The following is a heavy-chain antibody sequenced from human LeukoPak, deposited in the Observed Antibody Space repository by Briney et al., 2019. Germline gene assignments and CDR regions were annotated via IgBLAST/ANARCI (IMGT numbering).Heavy chain of an antibody. CDR3: AREVGIPFYFDY. V-gene: IGHV3-30*04. CDR1: GFTFSSYA. J-gene: IGHJ4*02. CDR2: ISYDGSNK. Sequence: GGSLRLSCAASGFTFSSYAMSWVRQAPGKGLEWVAVISYDGSNKYYADSVKGRFTISRDNSENTLYLQMNSLRGEDTAVYYCAREVGIPFYFDYWGQGTLVTVSS. D-gene: IGHD2-21*01.